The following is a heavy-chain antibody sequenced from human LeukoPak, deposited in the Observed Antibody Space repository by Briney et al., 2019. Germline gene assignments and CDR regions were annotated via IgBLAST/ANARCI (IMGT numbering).Heavy chain of an antibody. D-gene: IGHD6-13*01. V-gene: IGHV4-59*01. CDR1: GGSISRYY. J-gene: IGHJ3*01. Sequence: SETLSLTCTVSGGSISRYYWSWIRQPPGKGLEWFGYISDSGTTNYNPSLKSRVTISVDTSKNQFSLKLRSVTAADTAVYYCARTTDASAVGGDDAFDVWGQGTMVTVSS. CDR3: ARTTDASAVGGDDAFDV. CDR2: ISDSGTT.